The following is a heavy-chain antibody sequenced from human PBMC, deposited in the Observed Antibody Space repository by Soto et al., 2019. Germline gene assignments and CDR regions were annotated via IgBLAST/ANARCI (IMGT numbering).Heavy chain of an antibody. J-gene: IGHJ4*02. CDR1: GFTFTNAY. CDR3: STLNYAY. D-gene: IGHD3-16*01. Sequence: ESGGGLVKPGGSLRLSCAASGFTFTNAYMAWVRQAPGKGLEWVGRIKSKTDGGTIDYAAPVKGRFTISRDDSKNTLYLQMKSLKTEDTALYFCSTLNYAYWGQGTLVTVSS. V-gene: IGHV3-15*01. CDR2: IKSKTDGGTI.